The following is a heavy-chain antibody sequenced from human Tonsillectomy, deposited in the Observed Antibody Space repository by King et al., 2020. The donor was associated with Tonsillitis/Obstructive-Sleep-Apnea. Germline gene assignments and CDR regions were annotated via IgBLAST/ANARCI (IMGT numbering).Heavy chain of an antibody. CDR1: GFTFSSYP. V-gene: IGHV3-64*01. Sequence: VQLVESGGGLVQPGGSLRLSCAASGFTFSSYPMHWVRQAPGKGLEYVSAISSEGGSTYYANSVKGRFTISRDNSKNTLYLQMGSLRPEDMAVYYCARVHSSGYYVGLTHPEDYCFDYWGQGPLVTVSS. CDR2: ISSEGGST. CDR3: ARVHSSGYYVGLTHPEDYCFDY. J-gene: IGHJ4*02. D-gene: IGHD3-22*01.